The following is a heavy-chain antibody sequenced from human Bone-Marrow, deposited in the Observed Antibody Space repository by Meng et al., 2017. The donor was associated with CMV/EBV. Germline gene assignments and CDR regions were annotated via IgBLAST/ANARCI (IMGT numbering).Heavy chain of an antibody. CDR2: IYPGDSDT. J-gene: IGHJ3*02. CDR3: ARPKTYCSSTSCAPGDDAFDI. V-gene: IGHV5-51*01. D-gene: IGHD2-2*01. CDR1: GYSFTSYW. Sequence: GGSLRLSCKGSGYSFTSYWIGWVRQMPGKGLEWMGIIYPGDSDTRYSPSFQGQVTISADKSISTAYLQWSSLKASDTAMYYCARPKTYCSSTSCAPGDDAFDIWGQGTMVPVSS.